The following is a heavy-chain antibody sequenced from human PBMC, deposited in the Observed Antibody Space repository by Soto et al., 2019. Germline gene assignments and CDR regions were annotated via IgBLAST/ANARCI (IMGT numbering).Heavy chain of an antibody. V-gene: IGHV1-18*01. D-gene: IGHD5-18*01. Sequence: ASVKVSCKASGYTFTSYGITWVRQAPGQGLEWMGWISAYNGNTNYAQKLQGRVTMTTDTSTSTAYMEVRSLRSDDTAVYYCARDLVAYTGMVEHFDYWGQGTLVTVSS. J-gene: IGHJ4*02. CDR2: ISAYNGNT. CDR1: GYTFTSYG. CDR3: ARDLVAYTGMVEHFDY.